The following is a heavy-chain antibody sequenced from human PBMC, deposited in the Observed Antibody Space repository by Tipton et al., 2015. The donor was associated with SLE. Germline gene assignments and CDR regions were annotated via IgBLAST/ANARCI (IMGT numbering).Heavy chain of an antibody. V-gene: IGHV4-4*02. D-gene: IGHD2/OR15-2a*01. J-gene: IGHJ4*02. Sequence: TLSLTCAVSGGSMSSNNWWNWVRQPPGKGLEWIGEIYHSGSTNYDPSLKSRVTISIDRSKNQFSLRLNSVTAADTAVYYCARGACNGNSCYSFDYWGQGTPVTVSS. CDR1: GGSMSSNNW. CDR2: IYHSGST. CDR3: ARGACNGNSCYSFDY.